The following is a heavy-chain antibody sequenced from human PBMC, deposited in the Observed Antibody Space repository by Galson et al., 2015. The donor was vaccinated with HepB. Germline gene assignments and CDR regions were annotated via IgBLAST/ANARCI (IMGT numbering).Heavy chain of an antibody. D-gene: IGHD3-22*01. CDR3: ATPGGNDSSGYYYDDAFDI. CDR2: IDPSDSYT. J-gene: IGHJ3*02. V-gene: IGHV5-10-1*01. Sequence: QSGAEVKKPGESLRISCTGSGYSFTSYWISWVRQMPGKGLEWMGRIDPSDSYTNYSPSFQGHVTISADKSISTAYLQWSSLKASDTAMYYCATPGGNDSSGYYYDDAFDIWGQGTMVTVSS. CDR1: GYSFTSYW.